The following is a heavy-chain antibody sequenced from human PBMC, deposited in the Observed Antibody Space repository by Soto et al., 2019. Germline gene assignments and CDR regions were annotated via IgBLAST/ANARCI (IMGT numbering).Heavy chain of an antibody. V-gene: IGHV3-33*01. CDR2: IWYDGSNK. J-gene: IGHJ6*02. D-gene: IGHD2-2*01. Sequence: WGSLGVGCASSGFTFSIYGMHWVRQAPGKGLDWVAVIWYDGSNKYYADSVKGRFTISRDNSKNTLYLQMNSLRAEDTAVYYCARDWGYCSSTSCYTSGMDVWGQGTTVTVSS. CDR1: GFTFSIYG. CDR3: ARDWGYCSSTSCYTSGMDV.